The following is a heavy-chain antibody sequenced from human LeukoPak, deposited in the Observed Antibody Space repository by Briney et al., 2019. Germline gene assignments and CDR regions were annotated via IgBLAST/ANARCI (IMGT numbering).Heavy chain of an antibody. CDR3: ARGLRWYNSGIGY. CDR1: GYTFTSYD. V-gene: IGHV1-8*01. CDR2: MNPNSGNT. J-gene: IGHJ4*02. Sequence: ASVKVSCKASGYTFTSYDINWVRQATGQGLEWMGWMNPNSGNTGYAQKFQGRVTMTRNTSISTAYMELSSLRSEGAAVYYCARGLRWYNSGIGYWGQGTLVTVSS. D-gene: IGHD3-10*01.